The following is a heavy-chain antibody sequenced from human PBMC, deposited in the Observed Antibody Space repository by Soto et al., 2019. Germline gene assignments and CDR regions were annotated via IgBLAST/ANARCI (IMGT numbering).Heavy chain of an antibody. CDR2: ISGSGGST. J-gene: IGHJ3*02. CDR3: AKTISRWLIPMSAFDI. V-gene: IGHV3-23*01. Sequence: GGSLRLSCAASGFTFSSYAMSWVRQAPGKGLEWVSAISGSGGSTYYADSVKGRFTISRDNSKNTLYLQMNSLRAEDTAVYYCAKTISRWLIPMSAFDIWGQGTMVTVSS. D-gene: IGHD6-19*01. CDR1: GFTFSSYA.